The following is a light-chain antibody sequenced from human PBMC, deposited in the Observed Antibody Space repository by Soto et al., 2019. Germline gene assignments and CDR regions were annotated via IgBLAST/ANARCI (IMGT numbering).Light chain of an antibody. CDR1: QSISGW. J-gene: IGKJ1*01. CDR3: QQYNNYGSWT. Sequence: DIQVTQSPSTLSASVGDRVTITCRASQSISGWLAWYQQKPGKAPNLLIYKASTLESGVPSRFSGSGSGTEFTLTFNGLQPDDFATYYCQQYNNYGSWTFGQGTKVEIK. V-gene: IGKV1-5*03. CDR2: KAS.